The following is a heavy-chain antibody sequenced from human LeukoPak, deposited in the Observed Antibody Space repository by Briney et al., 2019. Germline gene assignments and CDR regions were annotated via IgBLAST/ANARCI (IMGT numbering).Heavy chain of an antibody. CDR2: IRYDGNNK. CDR3: ARGDTLSY. Sequence: PGGSLRLSCAASGFTFSSYGMHWVRQAPGKGLEWVAFIRYDGNNKYYADSVKGRFTISRDNAKNSLYLQMNSLRAEDTAVFYCARGDTLSYWGQGTLVTVSS. CDR1: GFTFSSYG. J-gene: IGHJ4*02. V-gene: IGHV3-30*02.